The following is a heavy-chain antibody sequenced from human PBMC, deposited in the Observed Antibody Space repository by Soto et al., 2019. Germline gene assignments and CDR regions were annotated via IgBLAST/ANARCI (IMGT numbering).Heavy chain of an antibody. CDR1: CASVDSAGYF. CDR2: INYSGST. Sequence: PSETLSLTCTVSCASVDSAGYFWTWIRQRPGKGLEWIGHINYSGSTDHTPSLRSRLMVSIDTSKNQFSLKLNSVTAADTAIYYCARGTGLSYTYGIDDWGQGTLVTVSS. J-gene: IGHJ1*01. D-gene: IGHD5-18*01. CDR3: ARGTGLSYTYGIDD. V-gene: IGHV4-31*03.